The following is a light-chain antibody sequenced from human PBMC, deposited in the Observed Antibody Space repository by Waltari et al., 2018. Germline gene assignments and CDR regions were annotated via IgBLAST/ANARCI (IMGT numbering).Light chain of an antibody. Sequence: QSALTQPASVSGSPGQSITISCTGTSSDVGSYNLVSWYQQHPGKAPKVMIYEVSKRPSGVSNRFSGSKSGNTASLTISGLQAEDEADYYCCSYAGSSTWVFGGGTKLTV. CDR3: CSYAGSSTWV. J-gene: IGLJ3*02. V-gene: IGLV2-23*02. CDR1: SSDVGSYNL. CDR2: EVS.